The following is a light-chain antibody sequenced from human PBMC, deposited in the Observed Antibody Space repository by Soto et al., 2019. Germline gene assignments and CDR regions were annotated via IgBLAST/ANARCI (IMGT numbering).Light chain of an antibody. CDR3: QQSYSTPIT. V-gene: IGKV1-39*01. CDR2: AAS. J-gene: IGKJ5*01. CDR1: QSSSSY. Sequence: DIQMTQSPSSLSASVGDRVTITCRASQSSSSYLNWYQQKPGKAPKLLIYAASSLQSGVPSRFSGSGSGTDFTLTISSLQPEDFETYYCQQSYSTPITFGQGTRLEIK.